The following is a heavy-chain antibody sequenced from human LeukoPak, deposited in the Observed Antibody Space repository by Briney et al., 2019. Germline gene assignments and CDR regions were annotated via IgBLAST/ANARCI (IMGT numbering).Heavy chain of an antibody. CDR3: VGLRDYYYDSSGYPSGWFDP. J-gene: IGHJ5*02. V-gene: IGHV4-59*01. Sequence: KTAETLSLTCTVSGGSISSYYWSWIRQPPGKGLEWIGYIFYSGSTNYNPSLKSRVTISVDTSKNQFSLKLSSVTAEDTAVYYCVGLRDYYYDSSGYPSGWFDPWGQGTLVTVSS. CDR2: IFYSGST. D-gene: IGHD3-22*01. CDR1: GGSISSYY.